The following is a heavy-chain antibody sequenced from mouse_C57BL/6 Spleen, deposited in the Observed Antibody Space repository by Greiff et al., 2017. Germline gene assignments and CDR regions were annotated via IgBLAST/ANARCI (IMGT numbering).Heavy chain of an antibody. CDR2: ISGGGGNT. D-gene: IGHD2-1*01. CDR1: GFTFSSYT. J-gene: IGHJ1*03. Sequence: EVMLVESGGGLVKPGGSLKLSCAASGFTFSSYTMSWVRQTPEKRLEWVATISGGGGNTYYPDSVKGRFTISRDNAENTLYLQMSSLRSEDTALYYCARHDGNYPYWYFDVWGTGTTVTVSS. CDR3: ARHDGNYPYWYFDV. V-gene: IGHV5-9*01.